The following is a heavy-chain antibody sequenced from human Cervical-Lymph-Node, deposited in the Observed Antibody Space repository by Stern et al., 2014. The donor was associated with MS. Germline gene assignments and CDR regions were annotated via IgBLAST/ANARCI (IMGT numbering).Heavy chain of an antibody. Sequence: VQLVESGAEVKQTGTSVKVSCKASTYTFTAYHLHWVRQAPGQGLEWMGWIDCNSGATKYAQKFQGRFTMTRDTSISTAYMELSRLTSDDTAVYYCARDAPGPVDQTACYDYWGQGTLVTVSS. CDR3: ARDAPGPVDQTACYDY. D-gene: IGHD2-21*01. CDR2: IDCNSGAT. J-gene: IGHJ4*02. CDR1: TYTFTAYH. V-gene: IGHV1-2*02.